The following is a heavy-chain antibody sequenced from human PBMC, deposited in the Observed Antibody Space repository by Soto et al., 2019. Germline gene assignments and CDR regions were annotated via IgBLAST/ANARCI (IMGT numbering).Heavy chain of an antibody. V-gene: IGHV1-69*01. D-gene: IGHD5-12*01. Sequence: QVQLVQAGAEVKKPGSSVKVSCKASGGTFNNYAISWVRQAPGQGLEWMGGIIPIIGTADYAHKFQGRLAISADESTGTTFVELSSLSSEDTALYYCARGGVDVVATSAFEYCGQGTLVTVSS. CDR1: GGTFNNYA. CDR3: ARGGVDVVATSAFEY. J-gene: IGHJ4*02. CDR2: IIPIIGTA.